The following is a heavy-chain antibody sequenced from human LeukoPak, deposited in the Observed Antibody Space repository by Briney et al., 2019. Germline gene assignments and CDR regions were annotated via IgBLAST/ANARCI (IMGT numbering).Heavy chain of an antibody. CDR3: ARESYFNWFDS. Sequence: GGSLRLSCAAFGFTVSVNYMSWVRQAPGKGLEWVSYISTSGSTIYYADSVKGRFTISRDNVKNLIFLQMNSLRAEDTAVYYCARESYFNWFDSWGQGTLVTVSS. J-gene: IGHJ5*01. D-gene: IGHD3-9*01. CDR2: ISTSGSTI. CDR1: GFTVSVNY. V-gene: IGHV3-11*04.